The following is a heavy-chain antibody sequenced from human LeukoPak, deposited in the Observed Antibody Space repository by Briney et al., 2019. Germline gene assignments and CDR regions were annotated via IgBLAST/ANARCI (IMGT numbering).Heavy chain of an antibody. CDR1: GYTLTSYD. D-gene: IGHD3-9*01. J-gene: IGHJ5*02. Sequence: ASVKVSCKASGYTLTSYDINWVRQASGQGLEWMGWMYPNKGNTGYAQKFRGRVTMTRNSSINTAYLELSSLTSEDTAVYYCARGGSLTGYHGWFDPWGQGILVTVSS. CDR2: MYPNKGNT. V-gene: IGHV1-8*01. CDR3: ARGGSLTGYHGWFDP.